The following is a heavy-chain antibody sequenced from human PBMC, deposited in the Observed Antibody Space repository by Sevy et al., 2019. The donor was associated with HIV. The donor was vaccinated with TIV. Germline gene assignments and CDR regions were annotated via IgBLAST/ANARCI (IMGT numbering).Heavy chain of an antibody. D-gene: IGHD1-1*01. CDR2: INPGDSGT. CDR3: ARHGTSGTTLDYFDY. J-gene: IGHJ4*02. V-gene: IGHV5-51*01. CDR1: GYSFASYW. Sequence: GESLKISCKGSGYSFASYWIAWVRQMPGKGLEWMGIINPGDSGTRMSPSFQGQVTISADKSIRTAYLQWNNLKASDTAIYYCARHGTSGTTLDYFDYWGQGTLVTVSS.